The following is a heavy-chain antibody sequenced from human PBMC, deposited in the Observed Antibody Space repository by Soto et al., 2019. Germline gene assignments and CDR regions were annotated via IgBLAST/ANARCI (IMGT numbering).Heavy chain of an antibody. CDR1: GFTFSSYR. V-gene: IGHV3-7*01. CDR3: ATDYQAY. D-gene: IGHD3-16*02. J-gene: IGHJ4*02. CDR2: INQDGGVR. Sequence: EVQLVESGGGLVQPGGSLRLSCAAYGFTFSSYRMTWVRQAPGKGLEWVAKINQDGGVRYYVDSVKGRFTISRDNAKNSLSLQMNSLRAEDTAVYYCATDYQAYWGQGTLVTVSS.